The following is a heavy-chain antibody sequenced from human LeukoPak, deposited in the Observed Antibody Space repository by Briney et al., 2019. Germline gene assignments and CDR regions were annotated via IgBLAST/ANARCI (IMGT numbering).Heavy chain of an antibody. J-gene: IGHJ4*02. D-gene: IGHD3-10*01. V-gene: IGHV4-39*07. Sequence: SETLPLTCTVPGGPISSCSLYWVWIPPPPGKGLEGIGCIYYSGSTYYKPSLKRRVTISVDTSKTRFSLKLSSVTAADTAVYYCARVRLITMVRGVDPFDYWGQGTLVTVSS. CDR2: IYYSGST. CDR3: ARVRLITMVRGVDPFDY. CDR1: GGPISSCSLY.